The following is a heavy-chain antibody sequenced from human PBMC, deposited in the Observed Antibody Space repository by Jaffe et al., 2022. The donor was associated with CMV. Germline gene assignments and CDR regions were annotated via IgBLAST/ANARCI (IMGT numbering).Heavy chain of an antibody. V-gene: IGHV1-8*01. D-gene: IGHD3-16*02. J-gene: IGHJ4*02. CDR3: ARGLPSGDYVWGSYRYTEGYFDY. CDR2: MNPNSGNT. CDR1: GYTFTSYD. Sequence: QVQLVQSGAEVKKPGASVKVSCKASGYTFTSYDINWVRQATGQGLEWMGWMNPNSGNTGYAQKFQGRVTMTRNTSISTAYMELSSLRSEDTAVYYCARGLPSGDYVWGSYRYTEGYFDYWGQGTLVTVSS.